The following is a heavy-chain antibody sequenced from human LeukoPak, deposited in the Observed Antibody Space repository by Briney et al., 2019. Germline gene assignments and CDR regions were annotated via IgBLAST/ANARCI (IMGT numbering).Heavy chain of an antibody. CDR3: ARAPSSRAPNFDY. V-gene: IGHV3-23*01. CDR2: LSGSGGST. D-gene: IGHD2-15*01. Sequence: GRSLRLSCAASGFTFSSYAMSWVRQAPGKGLEWVSGLSGSGGSTYYADSVKGRFTVSRDNSKNTLYLQMNSLRAEDTAVYYCARAPSSRAPNFDYWGQGTLVTVSS. CDR1: GFTFSSYA. J-gene: IGHJ4*02.